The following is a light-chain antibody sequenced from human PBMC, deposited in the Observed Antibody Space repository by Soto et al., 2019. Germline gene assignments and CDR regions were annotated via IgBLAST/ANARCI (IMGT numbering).Light chain of an antibody. CDR1: QSVYRY. CDR2: DAS. CDR3: QQYGSSPRT. J-gene: IGKJ1*01. Sequence: EIVLTQSPATLSLSPGERATLSCRASQSVYRYLAWYQQKPGQAPRLFIYDASNRATGIPARFSGSGSGTDFTLTISSLEPEDFAVYYCQQYGSSPRTFGQGTKVDIK. V-gene: IGKV3-11*01.